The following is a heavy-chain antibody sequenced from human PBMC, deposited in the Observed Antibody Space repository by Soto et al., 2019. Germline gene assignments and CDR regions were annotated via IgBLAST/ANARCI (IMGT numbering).Heavy chain of an antibody. Sequence: EVQLVESGGGVVRPGGSLRLSCAASGFTFDDYAMSWVRQAPGKGLEWVSGIKWNGGSTGYADSVKGRFTISRDNAKNSLYLQMNSLRAEDTALYYCARGWSSGWYGYGMDVWGQGTTVTVSS. CDR1: GFTFDDYA. CDR2: IKWNGGST. J-gene: IGHJ6*02. V-gene: IGHV3-20*04. D-gene: IGHD6-19*01. CDR3: ARGWSSGWYGYGMDV.